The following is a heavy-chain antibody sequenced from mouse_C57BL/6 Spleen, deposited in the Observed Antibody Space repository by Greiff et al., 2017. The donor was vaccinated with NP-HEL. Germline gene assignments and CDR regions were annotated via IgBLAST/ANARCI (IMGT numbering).Heavy chain of an antibody. Sequence: EVKLVESGAELVRPGASVKLSCTASGFNIKDDYMHWVKQRPEQGLEWIGWIDPENGDTEYASKFQGKATITADTSSNTAYLQLSSLTSEDTAVYYCTSDSSGSWFAYWGQGTLVTVSA. D-gene: IGHD3-2*02. J-gene: IGHJ3*01. CDR1: GFNIKDDY. CDR2: IDPENGDT. V-gene: IGHV14-4*01. CDR3: TSDSSGSWFAY.